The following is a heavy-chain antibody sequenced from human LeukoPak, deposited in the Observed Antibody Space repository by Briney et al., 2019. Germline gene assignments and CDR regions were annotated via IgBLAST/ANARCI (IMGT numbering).Heavy chain of an antibody. V-gene: IGHV1-69*01. D-gene: IGHD2-15*01. CDR1: GGTFSNYA. J-gene: IGHJ5*02. CDR2: IIPSFGTA. Sequence: GASVKVSCKASGGTFSNYAISWMRQAPGQGPEWMGGIIPSFGTANYAQKFEGRVNITADESTNIAYMELCSLRSEDAAVYYCAKGGYCSGGTCYIRGFDPWGQGTLVTVSS. CDR3: AKGGYCSGGTCYIRGFDP.